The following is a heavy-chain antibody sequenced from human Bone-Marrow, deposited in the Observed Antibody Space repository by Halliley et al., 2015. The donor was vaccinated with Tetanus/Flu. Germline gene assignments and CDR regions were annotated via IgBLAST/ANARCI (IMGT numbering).Heavy chain of an antibody. CDR3: ASSSSGSYDY. D-gene: IGHD1-26*01. CDR2: IYSGGNT. V-gene: IGHV3-53*01. CDR1: EFTVSSNY. Sequence: SLRLSCAASEFTVSSNYMSWVRQAPGRGLEWVSLIYSGGNTYYADSVKGRFTISRDNSKNTVYLQMNSLRTEDTAVYYCASSSSGSYDYWGQGTLATVSS. J-gene: IGHJ4*02.